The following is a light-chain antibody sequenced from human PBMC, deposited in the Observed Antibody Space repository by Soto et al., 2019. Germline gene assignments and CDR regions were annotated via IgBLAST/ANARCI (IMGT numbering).Light chain of an antibody. J-gene: IGLJ1*01. V-gene: IGLV2-14*01. CDR3: SSYRSSSTLYV. Sequence: QSALTQPASVSGSPGQSITISCTGTSSDVGFYNYVSWYQQHPGKAPKLMIYEVSNRPSGVSNRFSGSKSGNTASLTISGLQAEDEADYYCSSYRSSSTLYVFGTGTKATVL. CDR1: SSDVGFYNY. CDR2: EVS.